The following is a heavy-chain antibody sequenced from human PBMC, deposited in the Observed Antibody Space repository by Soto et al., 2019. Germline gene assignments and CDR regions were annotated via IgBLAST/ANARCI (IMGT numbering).Heavy chain of an antibody. CDR1: GFTFSSYA. Sequence: GGSLRLSCAASGFTFSSYAMSWVRQAPGKGLEWVSAISGSGGSTYYADSVKGRFTISRDNSKNTLYLQMNSLRAEDTAVYYCAKVITGYSSSWYVGDAFDIWGQGTMVT. V-gene: IGHV3-23*01. CDR3: AKVITGYSSSWYVGDAFDI. D-gene: IGHD6-13*01. CDR2: ISGSGGST. J-gene: IGHJ3*02.